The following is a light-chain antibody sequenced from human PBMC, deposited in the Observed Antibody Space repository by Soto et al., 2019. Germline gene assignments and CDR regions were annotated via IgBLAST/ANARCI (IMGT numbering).Light chain of an antibody. V-gene: IGKV3-11*01. CDR1: QSVINY. CDR2: DAS. J-gene: IGKJ5*01. Sequence: EVVMTHSPATPSMYPGERATLSCRASQSVINYLAWYQQKPSQPPRLLIYDASSRATGIPDRFSGSGCGTDCTLTISRLAPEDVSVYSCHLRSEWAPLTYGQWTRLEL. CDR3: HLRSEWAPLT.